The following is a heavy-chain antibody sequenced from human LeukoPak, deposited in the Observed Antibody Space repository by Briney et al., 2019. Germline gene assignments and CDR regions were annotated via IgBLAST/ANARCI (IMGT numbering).Heavy chain of an antibody. D-gene: IGHD5-24*01. CDR3: ARTENYIPEDRFDP. Sequence: PSETLSLTCTVSGGSISSSTYCSGWIRHPPGKGPECIGSICYSGSTFYNPSLKSRVTLSVDTSKNQFSLKLSSVTAADTAVYYCARTENYIPEDRFDPWGQGTLVTVSS. J-gene: IGHJ5*02. CDR2: ICYSGST. V-gene: IGHV4-39*01. CDR1: GGSISSSTYC.